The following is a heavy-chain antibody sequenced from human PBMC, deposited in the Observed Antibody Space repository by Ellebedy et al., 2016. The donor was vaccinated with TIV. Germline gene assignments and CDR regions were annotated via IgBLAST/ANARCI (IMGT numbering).Heavy chain of an antibody. D-gene: IGHD3-10*01. V-gene: IGHV4-34*01. CDR1: LVSFSGYT. CDR2: VHHRGGT. Sequence: GSLRLXXQIDLVSFSGYTWAWVRQPPGKGLEWIGDVHHRGGTRYISSLKGRVTISLDTSRKEFSLYITSVTAADTALYFCAKGSMVRGLAGWGQGTLVTVSS. J-gene: IGHJ4*02. CDR3: AKGSMVRGLAG.